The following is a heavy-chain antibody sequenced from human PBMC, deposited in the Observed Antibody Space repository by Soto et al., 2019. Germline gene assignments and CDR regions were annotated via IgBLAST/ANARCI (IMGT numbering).Heavy chain of an antibody. CDR2: ISAYNGNT. D-gene: IGHD6-13*01. CDR3: ATAAAIDSEFDP. Sequence: GVSVKVSCKASGYTFTSYGISWVRQAPGQGLEWMGWISAYNGNTNYAQKLQGRVTMTTDTSTSTAYMELRSLRSDDTAVYYCATAAAIDSEFDPWGQGTLVTVSS. J-gene: IGHJ5*02. V-gene: IGHV1-18*01. CDR1: GYTFTSYG.